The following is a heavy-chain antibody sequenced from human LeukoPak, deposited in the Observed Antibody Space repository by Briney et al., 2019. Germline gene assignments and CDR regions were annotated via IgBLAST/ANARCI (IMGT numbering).Heavy chain of an antibody. Sequence: ASVKVSCKASGYTFTGYYMHWVRQAPGQGLEWMGWINPNSGGTNYAQKFQGRVTMTRDTSISTAYMELSRLRSDDTAVYYCARDLDKNDYDSSDWSDPWGQGTLVTVSS. CDR1: GYTFTGYY. CDR2: INPNSGGT. J-gene: IGHJ5*02. V-gene: IGHV1-2*02. CDR3: ARDLDKNDYDSSDWSDP. D-gene: IGHD3-22*01.